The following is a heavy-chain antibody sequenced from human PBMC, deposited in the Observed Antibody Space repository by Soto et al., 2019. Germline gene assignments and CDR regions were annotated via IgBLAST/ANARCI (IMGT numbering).Heavy chain of an antibody. D-gene: IGHD3-22*01. V-gene: IGHV3-53*01. Sequence: EVQLVASGGGLIQPGGSLRLFCTAYGFTVSSNYMSWVRQAPGKGLEWVSVIYSGGSTYYADSVKGRFTISRDNSKNTLYLQMNSLRAEDTAVYYCARNYDSTAGGAFDIWGQGTMVTVSS. CDR3: ARNYDSTAGGAFDI. CDR1: GFTVSSNY. CDR2: IYSGGST. J-gene: IGHJ3*02.